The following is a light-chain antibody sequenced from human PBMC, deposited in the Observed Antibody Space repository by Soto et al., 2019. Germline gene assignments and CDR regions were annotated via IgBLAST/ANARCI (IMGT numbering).Light chain of an antibody. CDR2: DAS. J-gene: IGKJ4*01. V-gene: IGKV1-33*01. Sequence: DIQMTQSPSSLSASVGDRVTITCQASQDISNYLNWYQQKPGKAPKLLIYDASNLETGVPSGFGGSGSGTEFTLTITSLQPEDFATYYCQQVKTYPLTFGGGTKVEIK. CDR1: QDISNY. CDR3: QQVKTYPLT.